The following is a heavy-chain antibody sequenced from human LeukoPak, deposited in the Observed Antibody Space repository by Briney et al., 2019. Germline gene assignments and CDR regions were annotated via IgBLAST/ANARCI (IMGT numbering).Heavy chain of an antibody. J-gene: IGHJ5*02. CDR1: RGHRSIYT. CDR3: ARENNQLGFDP. V-gene: IGHV4-4*07. D-gene: IGHD6-13*01. Sequence: PSDTLSLTFSVHRGHRSIYTGSWFRQPAGKGLEWIGRIHTIENTNYNPSLKSRVTMTVHTSKNQFSPNLTSVTAAHPAVNYCARENNQLGFDPWGQGTLVTVSS. CDR2: IHTIENT.